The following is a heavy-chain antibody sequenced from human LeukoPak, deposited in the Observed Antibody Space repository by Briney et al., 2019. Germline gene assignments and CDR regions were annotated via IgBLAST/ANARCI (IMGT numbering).Heavy chain of an antibody. D-gene: IGHD5-24*01. J-gene: IGHJ4*02. V-gene: IGHV3-20*04. CDR3: AKDGEMATIYYFDY. Sequence: GGSLRLSCAASGFTFDDYGMSWVRQAPGKGLEWVSGINWNGGSTGYADSVKGRFTISRDNSKNTLYLQMNSLRAEDTAVYYCAKDGEMATIYYFDYWGQGTLVTVSS. CDR2: INWNGGST. CDR1: GFTFDDYG.